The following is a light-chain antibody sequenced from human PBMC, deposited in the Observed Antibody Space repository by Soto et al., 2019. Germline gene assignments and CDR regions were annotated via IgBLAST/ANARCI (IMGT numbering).Light chain of an antibody. CDR1: QSVGSN. V-gene: IGKV3D-15*01. CDR2: GAS. Sequence: EIVMTQSPATLSVSPGERATVSCRASQSVGSNLAWYQQKAGQAPSLLIYGASSRATGIPDRFSGSGSGTDFTLSISRLEPEDFAVYYCHQRQSWPRTFGQGTKVDIK. CDR3: HQRQSWPRT. J-gene: IGKJ1*01.